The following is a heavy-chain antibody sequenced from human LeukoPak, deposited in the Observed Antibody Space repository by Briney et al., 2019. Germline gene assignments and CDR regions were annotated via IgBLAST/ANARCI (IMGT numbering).Heavy chain of an antibody. CDR1: GFTFSSYS. Sequence: GGSLRLSCAASGFTFSSYSMNWVRQAPGKGLEWVSSISSSSSYIYYADSVKGRFTISRDNAKNSLYLQMNSLRAEGTAVYYCARDRDCSSTSCYSLGLFDPWGQGTLVTVSS. CDR2: ISSSSSYI. V-gene: IGHV3-21*01. D-gene: IGHD2-2*01. CDR3: ARDRDCSSTSCYSLGLFDP. J-gene: IGHJ5*02.